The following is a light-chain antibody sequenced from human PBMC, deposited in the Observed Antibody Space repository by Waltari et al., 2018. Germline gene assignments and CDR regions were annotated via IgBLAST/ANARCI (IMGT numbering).Light chain of an antibody. CDR1: QSVLYSPNNKDS. CDR3: QQSYSTPVT. V-gene: IGKV4-1*01. Sequence: DIVMTQSPDSLAMSLGERATINCKSSQSVLYSPNNKDSLSWYQQKPGLPPKLLIYWASTRESWVPDRFSGSGSGTDFTLTISSLQAEDVAVYYCQQSYSTPVTFGGGTRVEIK. J-gene: IGKJ4*01. CDR2: WAS.